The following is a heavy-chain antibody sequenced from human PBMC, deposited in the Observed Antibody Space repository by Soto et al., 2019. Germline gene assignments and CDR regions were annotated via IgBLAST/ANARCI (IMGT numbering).Heavy chain of an antibody. V-gene: IGHV1-46*01. Sequence: ASVKVSCKASGYTFTSYYMHWVRQAPGQGLEWMGIINPSGGSTSYAQKFQGRVTMTRDTSTSTVYMELSSLRSEDTAVYYCARDRRLHDYRQHSVIDYWGQGTLVTVPS. D-gene: IGHD4-4*01. CDR2: INPSGGST. CDR1: GYTFTSYY. CDR3: ARDRRLHDYRQHSVIDY. J-gene: IGHJ4*02.